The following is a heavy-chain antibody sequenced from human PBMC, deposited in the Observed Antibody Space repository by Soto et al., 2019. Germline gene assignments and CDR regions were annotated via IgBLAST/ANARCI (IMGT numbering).Heavy chain of an antibody. D-gene: IGHD1-26*01. Sequence: QVQLMESGGGVVQPGRSLRLSCTASGFTFSSSDIHWVRQAPGKGPEWVAHISIDKYRQYYADPVKGRFTSSRDNSKNTVSLQMTSLRADQPPVYYCVTGPTSGDFDLWGHETIVTVPS. CDR2: ISIDKYRQ. CDR3: VTGPTSGDFDL. V-gene: IGHV3-30*03. CDR1: GFTFSSSD. J-gene: IGHJ3*01.